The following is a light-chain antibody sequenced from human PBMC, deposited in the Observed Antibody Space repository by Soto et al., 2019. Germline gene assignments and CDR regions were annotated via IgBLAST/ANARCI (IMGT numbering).Light chain of an antibody. J-gene: IGKJ4*01. CDR2: DAS. Sequence: DIQMTQSPSTLSASVGDRVTITCRASQSVRSWLAWYQQKPGRAPKFLIYDASSLESGVPSRFSGSGSGTAFTLTSINLQPDDFATYYCQQYEHYPLTFGGGTQVEI. CDR3: QQYEHYPLT. CDR1: QSVRSW. V-gene: IGKV1-5*01.